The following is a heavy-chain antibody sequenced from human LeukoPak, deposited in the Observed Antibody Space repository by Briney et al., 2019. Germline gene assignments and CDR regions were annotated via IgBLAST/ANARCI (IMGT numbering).Heavy chain of an antibody. D-gene: IGHD6-19*01. CDR2: IYDSGST. CDR1: GGSISSYY. Sequence: PSETLSLTCTISGGSISSYYWSWIRRPPGKGLEWIGYIYDSGSTNYNPSLKSRVTISVDTSKNQFSLKLSSVTAADTAVYYCARRIALAGTDWFDPWGQGTLVTVSS. CDR3: ARRIALAGTDWFDP. V-gene: IGHV4-59*08. J-gene: IGHJ5*02.